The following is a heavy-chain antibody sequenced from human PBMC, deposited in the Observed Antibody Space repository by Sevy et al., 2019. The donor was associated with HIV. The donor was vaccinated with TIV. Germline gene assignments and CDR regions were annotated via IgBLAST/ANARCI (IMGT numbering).Heavy chain of an antibody. D-gene: IGHD3-16*01. J-gene: IGHJ4*02. CDR1: GFSFSSYG. CDR2: IQYDGSNK. CDR3: VKEGGGGGGDH. Sequence: GGSLRLSCAASGFSFSSYGMHWVRQAPGKGLEWMSYIQYDGSNKDYADSVKGRFTISRDNSKNTLYLQMNSLGVEDRAVFYGVKEGGGGGGDHWGQGTLVTVSS. V-gene: IGHV3-30*02.